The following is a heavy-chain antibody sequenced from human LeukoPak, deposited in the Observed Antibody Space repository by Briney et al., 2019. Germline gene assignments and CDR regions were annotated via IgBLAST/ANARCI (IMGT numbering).Heavy chain of an antibody. V-gene: IGHV1-18*01. Sequence: ASVKVSCKASGYTFTSYGISWVRQAPGQGLEWMGWISAYNGNTNYAQKLQGRVTMTTDTSTSTAYMELRSLRSDDTAVYYCARVGGPKGGFLQSSAYYFDYWGQGTLVTVSS. D-gene: IGHD3-3*01. CDR3: ARVGGPKGGFLQSSAYYFDY. CDR1: GYTFTSYG. J-gene: IGHJ4*02. CDR2: ISAYNGNT.